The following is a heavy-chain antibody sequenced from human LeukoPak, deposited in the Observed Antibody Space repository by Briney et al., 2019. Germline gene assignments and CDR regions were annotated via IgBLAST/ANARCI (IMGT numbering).Heavy chain of an antibody. J-gene: IGHJ4*02. CDR3: ASGDTAMAHFDY. CDR2: IYYSGST. CDR1: GGSISSYY. D-gene: IGHD5-18*01. Sequence: SETLSLTCTVSGGSISSYYWSWIRQPPGKGLEWIGYIYYSGSTNYNPSLKSRVTISVDTSKNQFSLKLSSVTAADTAVYCCASGDTAMAHFDYWGQGTLVTVSS. V-gene: IGHV4-59*08.